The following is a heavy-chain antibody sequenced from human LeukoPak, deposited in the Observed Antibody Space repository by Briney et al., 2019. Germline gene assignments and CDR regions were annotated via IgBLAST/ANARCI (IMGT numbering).Heavy chain of an antibody. CDR2: ISGSGSGT. Sequence: GGSLRLSCAASGFIFNSYAMTWVRQAPGKGLEWVSFISGSGSGTYHADSVKGRFAISRDNSKNTLYLQMNSLRAEDTAVYYCAKGGGTLRRNFDYWGQGTLVTVSS. CDR3: AKGGGTLRRNFDY. V-gene: IGHV3-23*01. D-gene: IGHD3-16*01. CDR1: GFIFNSYA. J-gene: IGHJ4*02.